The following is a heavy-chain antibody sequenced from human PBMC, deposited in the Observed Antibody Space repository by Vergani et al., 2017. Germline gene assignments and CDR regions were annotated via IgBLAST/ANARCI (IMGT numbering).Heavy chain of an antibody. Sequence: QVQLVQSGAEVKKPGASVKVSCKASGYTFTSYGISWVRQAPGQGLEWMGWMNPNSGNTGYAQKFQGRVTMTRNTSISTAYMELSSLRSEDTAVYYCAGRIGGYCSSTSCHNWFDPWGQGTLVTVSS. D-gene: IGHD2-2*01. CDR3: AGRIGGYCSSTSCHNWFDP. V-gene: IGHV1-8*02. J-gene: IGHJ5*02. CDR1: GYTFTSYG. CDR2: MNPNSGNT.